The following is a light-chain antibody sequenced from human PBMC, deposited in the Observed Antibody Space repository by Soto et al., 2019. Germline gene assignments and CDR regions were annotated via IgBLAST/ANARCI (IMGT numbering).Light chain of an antibody. Sequence: QPVLTQPASVSGSPGQSITISCTGTSSDVGHYNYVSWYQQRPGKAPTLMIYDVSNRPSGVSNRFSASKSGNTASLTISGLQAEDEADYYCSSYTSTSSLVFGGGTKLTVL. CDR2: DVS. J-gene: IGLJ2*01. V-gene: IGLV2-14*01. CDR1: SSDVGHYNY. CDR3: SSYTSTSSLV.